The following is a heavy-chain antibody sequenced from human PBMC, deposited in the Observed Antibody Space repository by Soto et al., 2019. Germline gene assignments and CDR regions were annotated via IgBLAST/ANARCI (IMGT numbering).Heavy chain of an antibody. CDR3: ARDLSTSLRYFDWLPSGTEGFYGMDV. CDR2: IYSGGST. J-gene: IGHJ6*02. V-gene: IGHV3-66*01. D-gene: IGHD3-9*01. CDR1: GFTVSSNY. Sequence: PGGSLRLSCAASGFTVSSNYMSWVRQVPGKGLEWVSVIYSGGSTYYAASVKGRFTISRDNSKNTLYLQMNSLRAEDTAVYYCARDLSTSLRYFDWLPSGTEGFYGMDVWGQGATVSVPS.